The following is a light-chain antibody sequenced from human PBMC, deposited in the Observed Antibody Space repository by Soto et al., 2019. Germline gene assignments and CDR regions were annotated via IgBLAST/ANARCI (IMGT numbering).Light chain of an antibody. CDR2: AAS. CDR1: QSISSY. V-gene: IGKV1-39*01. CDR3: QQSYSTPMYT. Sequence: DIQMTQSPSSLSASVGDRVTITCRASQSISSYLNWYQQKPGKAPKLMIYAASSLQSGVPSRFSGSGSGTDFTLTISSRQPEDFATYYCQQSYSTPMYTFGQETKLEIK. J-gene: IGKJ2*01.